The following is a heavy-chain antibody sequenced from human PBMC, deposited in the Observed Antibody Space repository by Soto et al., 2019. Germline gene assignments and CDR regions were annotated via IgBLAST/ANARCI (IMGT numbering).Heavy chain of an antibody. V-gene: IGHV4-39*07. CDR1: GGSLSSSGYY. D-gene: IGHD2-15*01. CDR2: MYYSGTT. CDR3: ARHTPAISISDH. Sequence: SETLSLTCTVSGGSLSSSGYYWGWIRQPPGKGLEWIGSMYYSGTTYYNPSLKSRVTILGDTSKNQFSLKLSSVTAADTAVYYCARHTPAISISDHWGQGTLVTVSS. J-gene: IGHJ4*02.